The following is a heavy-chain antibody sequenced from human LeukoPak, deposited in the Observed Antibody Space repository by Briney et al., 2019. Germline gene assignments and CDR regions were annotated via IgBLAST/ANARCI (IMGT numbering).Heavy chain of an antibody. CDR3: ARDPSRVSGMDF. V-gene: IGHV3-66*01. Sequence: GGSLRLSCAASGFPVSSHYLSWARQAPGKGLEGVSVIYTGGSTYYADSVKGRFTISRDNPKNTLYLQMNSLRAEDTAVYYCARDPSRVSGMDFWGQGTAATV. CDR2: IYTGGST. J-gene: IGHJ6*02. CDR1: GFPVSSHY.